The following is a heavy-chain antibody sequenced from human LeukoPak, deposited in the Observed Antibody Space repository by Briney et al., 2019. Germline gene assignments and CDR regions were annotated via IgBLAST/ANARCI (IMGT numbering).Heavy chain of an antibody. J-gene: IGHJ3*02. CDR2: INTNTGNP. D-gene: IGHD2-2*01. CDR1: GYTFTSYA. Sequence: GASVKVSCKASGYTFTSYAMNWVRQAPGQGLEWMGWINTNTGNPTYAQGFTGRFVFSLDTSVSTAYLQISSLKAEDTAVYYCATAGLDVVVPAADAFDIWGQGTMVTVSS. V-gene: IGHV7-4-1*02. CDR3: ATAGLDVVVPAADAFDI.